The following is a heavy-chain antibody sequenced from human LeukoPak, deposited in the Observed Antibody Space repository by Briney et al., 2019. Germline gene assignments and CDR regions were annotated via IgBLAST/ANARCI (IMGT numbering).Heavy chain of an antibody. J-gene: IGHJ4*02. D-gene: IGHD3-10*01. CDR2: ICGSGGGT. CDR1: GFTLSSYV. V-gene: IGHV3-23*01. Sequence: GGSLRHSSAASGFTLSSYVMTWGRQAPGEGLEWVSAICGSGGGTYYTDSVKGRFTISRDNSKNTLYLQMNSLTVDDTTICYCAKGRGSVSPDDHWGRGTLVTVSS. CDR3: AKGRGSVSPDDH.